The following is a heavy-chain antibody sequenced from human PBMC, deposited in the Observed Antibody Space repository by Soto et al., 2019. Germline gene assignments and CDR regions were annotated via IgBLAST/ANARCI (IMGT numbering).Heavy chain of an antibody. J-gene: IGHJ4*02. D-gene: IGHD3-9*01. CDR1: GGTFSSYA. CDR3: ASFADRPILTGGSDY. CDR2: IIPIFGKA. Sequence: QVQLVQSGAEVKKPGSSVKVSCKASGGTFSSYAISWVRQAPGQGLEWMGGIIPIFGKANYAQKFQGRVTITADESTSTSYMELSSLRSEDTAVYYCASFADRPILTGGSDYWGQGTLVTVSS. V-gene: IGHV1-69*01.